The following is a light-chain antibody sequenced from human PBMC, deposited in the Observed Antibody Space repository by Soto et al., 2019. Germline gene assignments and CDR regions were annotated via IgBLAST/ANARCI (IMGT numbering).Light chain of an antibody. CDR3: QQYGSSPGT. CDR2: GAS. Sequence: EIVLTQSPGTLSLSPGARATLSCRASQSVRGSYLGWYQQKPGQAPRLLIYGASSRATGIPDRFSGSGSGTDFTLTISRLEPEDFAVYYCQQYGSSPGTFGQGTKVEI. CDR1: QSVRGSY. V-gene: IGKV3-20*01. J-gene: IGKJ1*01.